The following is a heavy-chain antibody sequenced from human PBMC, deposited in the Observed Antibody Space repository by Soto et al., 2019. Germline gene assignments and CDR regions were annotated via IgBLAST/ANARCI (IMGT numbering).Heavy chain of an antibody. CDR2: IDPSDSYT. Sequence: GESLKISCNGSGYSFTSYWISWVRQMPGKGLEWMGRIDPSDSYTNYSPSFQGHVTISADKSISTAYLQWSSLKASDTAMYYCARLDTAWRYFDYWGQGTLVTVYS. V-gene: IGHV5-10-1*01. CDR3: ARLDTAWRYFDY. J-gene: IGHJ4*02. CDR1: GYSFTSYW. D-gene: IGHD5-18*01.